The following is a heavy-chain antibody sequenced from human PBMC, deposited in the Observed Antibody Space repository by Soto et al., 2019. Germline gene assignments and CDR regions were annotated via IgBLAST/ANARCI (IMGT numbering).Heavy chain of an antibody. CDR1: GYTGISYT. CDR3: SRDRVGRHGQIPATPLYYFAY. Sequence: ASVKVSCKKSGYTGISYTVHWVRQAPGQGLEWMGWINPGNGDTKYSQKFQGRITISATPAATTAFLEVNSLTSAVAALSSSSRDRVGRHGQIPATPLYYFAYWCPGTLFTVS. J-gene: IGHJ4*02. V-gene: IGHV1-3*01. D-gene: IGHD3-16*01. CDR2: INPGNGDT.